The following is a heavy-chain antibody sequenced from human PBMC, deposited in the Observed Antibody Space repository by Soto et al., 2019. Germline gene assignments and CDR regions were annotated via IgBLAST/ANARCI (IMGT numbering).Heavy chain of an antibody. CDR2: IYYSGST. CDR1: GGSISSYY. V-gene: IGHV4-59*01. D-gene: IGHD3-10*01. CDR3: ARGKEGYYGSGSYYNNWFDP. J-gene: IGHJ5*02. Sequence: QVQLQESGPGLVKPSETLSLTCTVSGGSISSYYWSWIRQPPGKGLEWIGYIYYSGSTKYNPSLKSRVTISVDTSKNQFSLKLSSVTTADTAVYYCARGKEGYYGSGSYYNNWFDPWGQGTLVTVSS.